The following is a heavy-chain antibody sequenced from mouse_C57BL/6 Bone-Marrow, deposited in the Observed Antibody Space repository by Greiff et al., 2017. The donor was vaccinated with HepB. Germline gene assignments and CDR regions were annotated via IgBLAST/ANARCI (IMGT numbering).Heavy chain of an antibody. D-gene: IGHD1-1*01. CDR2: IRLKSDNYAT. CDR3: TDDYGSSLDY. J-gene: IGHJ2*01. Sequence: EVQLQESGGGLVQPGGSMKLSCVASGFTFSNYWMNWVRQSPEKGLEWVAQIRLKSDNYATHYAESVKGRFTISRDDSKSSFYLQMNNLRAEDTGIYYCTDDYGSSLDYWGQGTTLTVSS. V-gene: IGHV6-3*01. CDR1: GFTFSNYW.